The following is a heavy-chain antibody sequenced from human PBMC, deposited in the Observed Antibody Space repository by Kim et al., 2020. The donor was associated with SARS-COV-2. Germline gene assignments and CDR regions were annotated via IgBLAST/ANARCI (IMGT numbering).Heavy chain of an antibody. Sequence: GGSLRLSCAASGFTFSSYVMHWVRQAPGKGLEWVALVSYDGSDTKYVDTVKGRFTVSRHNSKNTQYLQMNSLRPEDTSVYYCARGRTMALDYWGQGTLVTFSS. J-gene: IGHJ4*02. CDR2: VSYDGSDT. D-gene: IGHD3-10*01. CDR1: GFTFSSYV. V-gene: IGHV3-30-3*01. CDR3: ARGRTMALDY.